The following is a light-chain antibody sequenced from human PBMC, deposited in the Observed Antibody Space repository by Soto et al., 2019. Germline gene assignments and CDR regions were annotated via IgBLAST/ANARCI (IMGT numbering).Light chain of an antibody. J-gene: IGLJ2*01. V-gene: IGLV2-8*01. CDR3: SSYAGSNKV. CDR2: EVS. Sequence: QSALTQPTSASGSPGQSVTISCTGTSSDVGGYNYVSWYQQHPGKAPKLMIYEVSKRPSGVPDRFSGSKSGNTASLTVSGRQAEDEADYYCSSYAGSNKVFGGGTKLTVL. CDR1: SSDVGGYNY.